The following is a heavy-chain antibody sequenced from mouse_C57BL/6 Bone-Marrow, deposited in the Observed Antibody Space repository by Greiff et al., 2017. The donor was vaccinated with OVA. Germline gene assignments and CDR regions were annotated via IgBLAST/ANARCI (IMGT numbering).Heavy chain of an antibody. D-gene: IGHD1-1*01. CDR2: IYPGNSDT. V-gene: IGHV1-5*01. CDR3: TRKNTTAVAENCDV. J-gene: IGHJ1*03. CDR1: GYTFTSYW. Sequence: EVQLQQSGTVLARPGASVKMSCKTSGYTFTSYWMHWVKQRPGQGLEWIGAIYPGNSDTSYNQKFKGKAKLTAVTSASTAYMELSSLTNEDSAVYYCTRKNTTAVAENCDVWGTGTTVTVSS.